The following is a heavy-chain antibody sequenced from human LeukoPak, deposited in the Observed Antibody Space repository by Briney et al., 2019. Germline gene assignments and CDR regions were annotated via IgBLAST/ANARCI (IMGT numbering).Heavy chain of an antibody. V-gene: IGHV3-30*02. CDR3: AKGRGWEASYYYYYMDV. D-gene: IGHD1-26*01. J-gene: IGHJ6*03. Sequence: GGSLRLSCAASRFTFSSYGMHWVRQAPGKGLEWVAFIRYDGSNKYYTDSVKGRFTISRDNSKNTLYLQVNSLRAEDTAVYYCAKGRGWEASYYYYYMDVWGKGTTVTISS. CDR1: RFTFSSYG. CDR2: IRYDGSNK.